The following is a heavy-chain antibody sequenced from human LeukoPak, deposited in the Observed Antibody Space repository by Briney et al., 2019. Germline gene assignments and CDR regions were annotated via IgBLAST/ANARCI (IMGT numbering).Heavy chain of an antibody. CDR3: ARVPGSYYYDSSGYFDY. CDR2: IYTSGST. J-gene: IGHJ4*02. Sequence: SETLSLTCTVSGGSISSYYWSWIRQPAGKGLEWIGRIYTSGSTNYNPSLKSRVTMSVDTSKNQFSLKLSSVTAADTAVYYCARVPGSYYYDSSGYFDYWGQGTLVTVSS. CDR1: GGSISSYY. V-gene: IGHV4-4*07. D-gene: IGHD3-22*01.